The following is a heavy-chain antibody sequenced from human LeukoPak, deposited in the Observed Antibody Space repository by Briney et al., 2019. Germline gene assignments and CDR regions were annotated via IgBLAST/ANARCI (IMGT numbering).Heavy chain of an antibody. Sequence: SVKISCKASGGTFSSYAISWVRQAPGQGLEWMGGIIPIFGTANYAQKFQGRVTITADESTSTAYMELSSLRSEDTAVYYCARADIVVVPAAMGYYYGMDVWGQGTTVTVSS. CDR3: ARADIVVVPAAMGYYYGMDV. CDR2: IIPIFGTA. J-gene: IGHJ6*02. CDR1: GGTFSSYA. V-gene: IGHV1-69*13. D-gene: IGHD2-2*01.